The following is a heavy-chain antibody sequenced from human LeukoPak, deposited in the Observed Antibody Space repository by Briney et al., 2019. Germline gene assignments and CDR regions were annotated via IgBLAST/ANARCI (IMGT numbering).Heavy chain of an antibody. CDR3: ARAVTYFYGSVTYDWFDP. J-gene: IGHJ5*02. D-gene: IGHD3-10*01. CDR1: GFTFSSYW. V-gene: IGHV3-74*01. CDR2: IKSDGST. Sequence: GSLRLSCAASGFTFSSYWMHWVRQTPGKGLVWVSRIKSDGSTIYADSVKGRFTISRDNARYTLYLQMNSLRVEDTAMYYCARAVTYFYGSVTYDWFDPWGQGTLLTVSS.